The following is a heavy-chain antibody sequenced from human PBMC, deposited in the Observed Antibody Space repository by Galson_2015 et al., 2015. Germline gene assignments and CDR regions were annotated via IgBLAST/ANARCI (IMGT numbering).Heavy chain of an antibody. V-gene: IGHV3-30*18. CDR2: ISYDGSNK. CDR3: AKDGYYYGSGSYYYYYMDV. CDR1: GFTFSSYG. Sequence: SLRLSCAASGFTFSSYGMHWVRQAPGKGLEWVAVISYDGSNKYYADSVKGRFTISRDNSKNTLYLQMNSLRAEDTAVYYCAKDGYYYGSGSYYYYYMDVWGKGTTVTVSS. J-gene: IGHJ6*03. D-gene: IGHD3-10*01.